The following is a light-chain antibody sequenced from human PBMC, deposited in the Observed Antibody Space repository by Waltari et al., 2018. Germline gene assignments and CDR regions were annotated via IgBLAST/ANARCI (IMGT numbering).Light chain of an antibody. V-gene: IGLV3-10*01. Sequence: SYELTQPPSVSWSPGQTARITCSGDALPRKNAYWYQQKSGQAPAPLIYEVSKRPSGIPERFSGSSSGTMAALTISGAQVEDEADYYCYSTDSNNNYEVFGGGTKLTVL. CDR3: YSTDSNNNYEV. CDR2: EVS. J-gene: IGLJ2*01. CDR1: ALPRKN.